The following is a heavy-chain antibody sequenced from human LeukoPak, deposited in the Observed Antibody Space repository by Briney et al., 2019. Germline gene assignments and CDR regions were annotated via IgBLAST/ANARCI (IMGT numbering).Heavy chain of an antibody. CDR1: GFTFSRYG. Sequence: GGSLRLSCAASGFTFSRYGMHWVRQAPGKGLEWVTFIRYDGSSKYYADSVRGRFSISRDNSKNTLYLQVNSLRPEDTAVYYCAKVGHVGIGELDYWGQGTLVTVSS. CDR2: IRYDGSSK. D-gene: IGHD1-1*01. CDR3: AKVGHVGIGELDY. J-gene: IGHJ4*02. V-gene: IGHV3-30*02.